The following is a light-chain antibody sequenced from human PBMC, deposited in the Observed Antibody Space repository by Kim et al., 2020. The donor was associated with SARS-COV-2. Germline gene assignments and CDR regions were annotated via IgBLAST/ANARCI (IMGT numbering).Light chain of an antibody. CDR2: GKH. CDR3: NSRDTSAVL. Sequence: SGALGQAVRMTCQGDSLRTHYASWYQQKPGQAPLLVIYGKHNRPSGIPDRFSGSTSGNTASLTITGAQAEDEADYYCNSRDTSAVLFGGWTQLTVL. J-gene: IGLJ2*01. V-gene: IGLV3-19*01. CDR1: SLRTHY.